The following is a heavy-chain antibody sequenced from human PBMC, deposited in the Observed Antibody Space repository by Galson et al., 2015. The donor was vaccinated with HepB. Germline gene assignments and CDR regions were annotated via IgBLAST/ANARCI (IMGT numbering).Heavy chain of an antibody. CDR1: GYEFNKYG. CDR3: ARPLILSGSYYPGVGPFHI. J-gene: IGHJ3*02. V-gene: IGHV1-18*01. CDR2: VSGYDGSA. Sequence: SVKVSCKASGYEFNKYGLSWVRQAPGQGLEWMGWVSGYDGSANYAPKFQDRVTMTTQTSTGTAYMEMRRLSSVTAADTAVYYCARPLILSGSYYPGVGPFHIWGQGTMVTVSS. D-gene: IGHD1-26*01.